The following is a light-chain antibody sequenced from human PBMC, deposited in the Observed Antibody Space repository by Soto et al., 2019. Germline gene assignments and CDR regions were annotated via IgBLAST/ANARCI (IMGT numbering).Light chain of an antibody. J-gene: IGKJ5*01. CDR2: DAS. CDR3: KQYNTYST. V-gene: IGKV1-5*01. Sequence: DVQMTQSPSTLSPSVGDRVAITCRASQTIRNWLAWYQQKPGKAPNPLIYDASSFKSGVRARFSGSGSGTEFTLTISSLEPDDFATYYRKQYNTYSTFGQGTRLETK. CDR1: QTIRNW.